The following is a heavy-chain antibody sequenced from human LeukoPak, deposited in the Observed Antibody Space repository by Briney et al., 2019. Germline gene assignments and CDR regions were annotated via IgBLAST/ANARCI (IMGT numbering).Heavy chain of an antibody. D-gene: IGHD3-22*01. V-gene: IGHV1-8*01. CDR2: MNPNSDNT. CDR1: GYTFTNYD. Sequence: ASVKVSCKASGYTFTNYDINWVRQATGQGLEWMGWMNPNSDNTDYAQKFQGRVTMTRNTSISTAYMELSSLRSEDTAVYYCARGRIHHYYDSSGYMFGNWFDPWGQGTLVTVSS. CDR3: ARGRIHHYYDSSGYMFGNWFDP. J-gene: IGHJ5*02.